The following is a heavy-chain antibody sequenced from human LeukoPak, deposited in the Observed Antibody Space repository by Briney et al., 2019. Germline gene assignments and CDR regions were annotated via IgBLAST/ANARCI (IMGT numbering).Heavy chain of an antibody. V-gene: IGHV4-39*07. CDR3: ARVGLYMGELYFDY. Sequence: SETLSLTCSVSGTSMTNTPSYWGWVRHSPGKGLEWIATMYYSGSTYYNPSLRTRVTASVDKSNNQSSLNLFSMTAADAAVYYCARVGLYMGELYFDYWGQGTLVTVSS. CDR1: GTSMTNTPSY. D-gene: IGHD3-16*01. CDR2: MYYSGST. J-gene: IGHJ4*02.